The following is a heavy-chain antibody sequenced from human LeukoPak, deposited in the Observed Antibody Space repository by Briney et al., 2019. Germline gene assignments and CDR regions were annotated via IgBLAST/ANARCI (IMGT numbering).Heavy chain of an antibody. CDR1: GFTFSSYA. V-gene: IGHV3-23*01. D-gene: IGHD3-9*01. Sequence: GGSLRLSCAASGFTFSSYAMSWVRQAPGKGLEWVSGISGSGGSTYYADSVKGRFTISRDNSRNTLYLQMNSLRAEDTAVYYCAKDRAGHILTGYYAFDIWGPGTRVTVSS. CDR3: AKDRAGHILTGYYAFDI. CDR2: ISGSGGST. J-gene: IGHJ3*02.